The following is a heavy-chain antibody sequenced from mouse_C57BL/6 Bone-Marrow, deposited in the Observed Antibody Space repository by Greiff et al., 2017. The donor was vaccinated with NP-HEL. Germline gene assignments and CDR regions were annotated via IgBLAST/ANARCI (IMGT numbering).Heavy chain of an antibody. CDR3: AREWGAYYGSSLLAY. V-gene: IGHV1-75*01. D-gene: IGHD1-1*01. J-gene: IGHJ3*01. Sequence: SGPELVKPGASVKISCKASGYTFTDYYINWVKQRPGQGLEWIGWIFPGSGSTYYNEKFKGKATLTVDKSSSTAYMLLSSLTSEDSAVYFCAREWGAYYGSSLLAYWGQGTLVTVSA. CDR2: IFPGSGST. CDR1: GYTFTDYY.